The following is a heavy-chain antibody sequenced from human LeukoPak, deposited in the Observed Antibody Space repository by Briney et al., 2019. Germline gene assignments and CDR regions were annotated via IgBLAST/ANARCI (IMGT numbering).Heavy chain of an antibody. CDR3: ARDLSSGGWTLEFDY. V-gene: IGHV1-18*01. CDR1: GYTFSTYG. CDR2: ISAHSGNT. J-gene: IGHJ4*02. Sequence: ASVKVSCKTSGYTFSTYGITWVRQAPGQGFQWMGWISAHSGNTNYAENFQGRISLTTDTSATTAYMELRGLTSDDTAVYYCARDLSSGGWTLEFDYWGQGSLVTVAS. D-gene: IGHD1-1*01.